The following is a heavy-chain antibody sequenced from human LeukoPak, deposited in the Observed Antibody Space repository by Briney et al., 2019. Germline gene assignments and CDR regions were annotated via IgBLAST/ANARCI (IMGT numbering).Heavy chain of an antibody. V-gene: IGHV3-7*02. J-gene: IGHJ4*02. CDR3: AYRNSLDY. Sequence: PGGSLRLSCAASGFTFSRHWMSWVRQPPGKGLEWVANIKPDGSEKYYVDSVKGRFTISRDDVKRSLDLQMDSLRAEDTAIYYCAYRNSLDYWGQGTLVTVSS. D-gene: IGHD1-26*01. CDR1: GFTFSRHW. CDR2: IKPDGSEK.